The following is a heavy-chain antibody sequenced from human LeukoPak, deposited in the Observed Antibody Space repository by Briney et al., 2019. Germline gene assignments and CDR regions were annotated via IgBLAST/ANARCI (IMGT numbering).Heavy chain of an antibody. J-gene: IGHJ3*02. V-gene: IGHV4-34*01. D-gene: IGHD3-22*01. CDR2: INHSGST. CDR3: AREMYYYDTLRAFDI. CDR1: GGSFSGYY. Sequence: SSETLSLTCAVYGGSFSGYYWSWIRQPPGKGLEWIGEINHSGSTNYNPSLKSRVTISVDTSKNQFSLKLSSVTAADTAVYYCAREMYYYDTLRAFDIWGQGTMVTVSS.